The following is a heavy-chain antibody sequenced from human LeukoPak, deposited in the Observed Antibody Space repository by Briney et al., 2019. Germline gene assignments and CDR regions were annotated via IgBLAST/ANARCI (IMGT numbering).Heavy chain of an antibody. Sequence: RASVKVSCKASGYTFTGYYMHWVRQAPGQGLEWMGWMNANSGNTGYAQKFQGRLTMTRNTSTSTAYMELSSLRSEDTAVYYCARESGFYGSGSRYWGQGTLVTVSS. CDR1: GYTFTGYY. CDR3: ARESGFYGSGSRY. V-gene: IGHV1-8*02. CDR2: MNANSGNT. D-gene: IGHD3-10*01. J-gene: IGHJ4*02.